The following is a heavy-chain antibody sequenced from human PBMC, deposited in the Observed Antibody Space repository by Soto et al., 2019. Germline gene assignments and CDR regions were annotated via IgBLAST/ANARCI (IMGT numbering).Heavy chain of an antibody. CDR3: ARDTTTGYTDPHGFDY. J-gene: IGHJ4*02. D-gene: IGHD5-12*01. CDR1: GGSISSYY. Sequence: PSETLSLTCTVSGGSISSYYWSWIRQPPGKGLEWIGYIYYSGRTNYNPSLKSRVTISVDTSKNQFSLKLSSVTAADTAVYYCARDTTTGYTDPHGFDYWGQGTLVTVS. CDR2: IYYSGRT. V-gene: IGHV4-59*08.